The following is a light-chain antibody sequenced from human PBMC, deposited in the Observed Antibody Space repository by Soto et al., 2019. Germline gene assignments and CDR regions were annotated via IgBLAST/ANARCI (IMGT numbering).Light chain of an antibody. CDR2: AAS. J-gene: IGKJ4*01. CDR3: QKCKVAPFT. CDR1: QTISSW. Sequence: IQMTQSPSSLSAYVGDGVTITCRASQTISSWLAWYQQKPGKAPKLLIYAASSLQSGVPSRFSGSGSGTDFTLTISSLQPEDVATYYCQKCKVAPFTFGGGTKVDIK. V-gene: IGKV1-27*01.